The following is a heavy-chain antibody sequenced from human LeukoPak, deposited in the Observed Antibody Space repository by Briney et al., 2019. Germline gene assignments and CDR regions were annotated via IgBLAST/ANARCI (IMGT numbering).Heavy chain of an antibody. Sequence: PGGSLRLSCAASGFTFSSYAMHWVRQAPGKGLEWVAVISYDGSNKYYADSVKGRFTISRDNSKNTLYLQMNSLRAEDTAVYYCARERGPYNGYDSLDYWGQGTLVTVSS. CDR2: ISYDGSNK. CDR1: GFTFSSYA. J-gene: IGHJ4*02. V-gene: IGHV3-30*04. D-gene: IGHD5-12*01. CDR3: ARERGPYNGYDSLDY.